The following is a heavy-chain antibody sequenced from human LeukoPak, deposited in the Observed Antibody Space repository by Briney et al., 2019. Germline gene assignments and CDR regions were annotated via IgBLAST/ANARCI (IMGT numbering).Heavy chain of an antibody. Sequence: GESLKISCQGSGYSFTSYWIGWVRQMPGKGLEWMGIIYPGDSDTRYSPSFQGQVTISADKSISTAYLQWSSLKASDTAMYYCARHEGVVVRGVITPSFDYWGQGTLVTVSS. CDR1: GYSFTSYW. CDR2: IYPGDSDT. D-gene: IGHD3-10*01. CDR3: ARHEGVVVRGVITPSFDY. J-gene: IGHJ4*02. V-gene: IGHV5-51*01.